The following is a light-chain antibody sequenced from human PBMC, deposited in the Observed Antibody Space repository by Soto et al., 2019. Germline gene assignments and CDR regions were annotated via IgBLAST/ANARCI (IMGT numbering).Light chain of an antibody. V-gene: IGKV1-33*01. CDR2: DSS. Sequence: DIQMTQSPSSLSASVGDRVTIICQASHDINNYVNWYQQKPGKAPKLLIYDSSNLEIGVPSRFSGSGYGTRFSFTISSLQPEDIATYDCQQFDNLPVTFGQGTRLEIK. CDR3: QQFDNLPVT. J-gene: IGKJ5*01. CDR1: HDINNY.